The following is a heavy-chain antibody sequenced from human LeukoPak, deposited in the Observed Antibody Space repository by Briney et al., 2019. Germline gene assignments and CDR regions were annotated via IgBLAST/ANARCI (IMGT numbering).Heavy chain of an antibody. CDR1: GFTFSSYA. CDR3: TTTRKTNWGLEDAFDI. V-gene: IGHV3-23*01. Sequence: GGSLRLSCTASGFTFSSYAMSWVRQAPGKGLEWVSTISGSGGSTYYADSVKGRFTISRDNSKNTLYLQMNSLRAEDTAVYYCTTTRKTNWGLEDAFDIWGQGTMVTVSS. CDR2: ISGSGGST. J-gene: IGHJ3*02. D-gene: IGHD7-27*01.